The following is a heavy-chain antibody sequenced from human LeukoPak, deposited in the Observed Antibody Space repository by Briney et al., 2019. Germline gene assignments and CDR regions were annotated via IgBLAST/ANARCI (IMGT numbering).Heavy chain of an antibody. Sequence: GGSLRLSCAASGFTFSSYGMHWVRQTPGKGLVWVSRIKSDGSTIYADSVKGRFTISRDNAKNTLYLQMNSLRAEDTAVYYCAREYYDSSGYYRSYFDYWGQGTLVTVSS. CDR2: IKSDGST. CDR3: AREYYDSSGYYRSYFDY. CDR1: GFTFSSYG. J-gene: IGHJ4*02. D-gene: IGHD3-22*01. V-gene: IGHV3-74*01.